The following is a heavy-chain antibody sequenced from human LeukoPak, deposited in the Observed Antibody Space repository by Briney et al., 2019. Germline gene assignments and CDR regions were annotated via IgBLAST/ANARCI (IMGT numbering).Heavy chain of an antibody. CDR1: GGFTSWYY. D-gene: IGHD6-13*01. CDR2: VYPRGST. V-gene: IGHV4-4*07. Sequence: SETLSLTCPVAGGFTSWYYWSWIRQPAGKGMEWIGRVYPRGSTNSQRSLKSRVTMSVDTSKNQCSLKLSAVTAADPAVYYCPREVAAAGIGWFDPWGQGTLVSVCS. J-gene: IGHJ5*02. CDR3: PREVAAAGIGWFDP.